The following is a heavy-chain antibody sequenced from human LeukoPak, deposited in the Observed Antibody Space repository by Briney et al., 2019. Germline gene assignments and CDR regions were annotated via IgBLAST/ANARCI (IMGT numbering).Heavy chain of an antibody. CDR3: ARDCYDSRGYYDDAFDI. D-gene: IGHD3-22*01. V-gene: IGHV3-30*03. CDR2: ISEDGSNK. Sequence: PGGSLRLSCAASGFTFSSYGMHCVRQAPGRGLEWVAAISEDGSNKNYADSVKGRFTISRDNSNNMLYLQMNSLRAEDTAVYYCARDCYDSRGYYDDAFDIWGQGTMVTVSS. CDR1: GFTFSSYG. J-gene: IGHJ3*02.